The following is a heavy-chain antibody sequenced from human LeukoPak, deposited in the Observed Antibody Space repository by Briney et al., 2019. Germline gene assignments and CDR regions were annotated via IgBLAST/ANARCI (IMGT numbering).Heavy chain of an antibody. CDR3: ARRAGAYSHPYDY. CDR1: GLTFSSYA. D-gene: IGHD4/OR15-4a*01. CDR2: ISYDGSNK. V-gene: IGHV3-30*14. Sequence: GGSLRLSCAASGLTFSSYAMHWVRQAPGKGLEGVAVISYDGSNKYYADSVNGGLTISRDNSTNTLYLHINSLRAENTAAYYCARRAGAYSHPYDYWGQGTLVTVSS. J-gene: IGHJ4*02.